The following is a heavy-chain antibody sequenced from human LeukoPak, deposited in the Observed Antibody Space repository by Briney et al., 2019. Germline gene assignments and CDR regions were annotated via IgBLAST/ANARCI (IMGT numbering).Heavy chain of an antibody. Sequence: SETLSLTCAVYGGSFSGYYWSWIRQPPGKGLEWIGEINHSGSTNYNPSLKSRVTISVDTSKNQFSLKLSSVTAADTAVYYCARSGRYSSGWYGASGDYWGQGTLVTVSS. V-gene: IGHV4-34*01. D-gene: IGHD6-19*01. CDR3: ARSGRYSSGWYGASGDY. CDR1: GGSFSGYY. CDR2: INHSGST. J-gene: IGHJ4*02.